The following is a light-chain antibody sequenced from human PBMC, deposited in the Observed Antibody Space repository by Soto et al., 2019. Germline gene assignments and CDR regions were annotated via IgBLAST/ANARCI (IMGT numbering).Light chain of an antibody. J-gene: IGKJ1*01. CDR3: QPYENWHWT. CDR1: EAVSTN. V-gene: IGKV3-15*01. Sequence: ERVMTQSPATLSVFPGEGATLSCRASEAVSTNLAWYQHKPGQAPRLLIYAASTRSTGVPARFSGSGSGTEFTLTINHLQSEHVATYYCQPYENWHWTFGQGTK. CDR2: AAS.